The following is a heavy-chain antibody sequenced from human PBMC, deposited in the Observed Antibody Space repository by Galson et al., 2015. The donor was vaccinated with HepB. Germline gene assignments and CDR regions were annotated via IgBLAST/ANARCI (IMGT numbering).Heavy chain of an antibody. Sequence: SVKVSCKASGYTFTGYYIHWVRQAPGQGLEWMGRINPNSGGTKYAQKFQGRLSMTRDTSISTAYMELSRLTSDDTAVYYCARDGAVLRSFDWLGSWFDPWGQGTLVTVSS. CDR3: ARDGAVLRSFDWLGSWFDP. J-gene: IGHJ5*02. V-gene: IGHV1-2*06. CDR1: GYTFTGYY. D-gene: IGHD3-9*01. CDR2: INPNSGGT.